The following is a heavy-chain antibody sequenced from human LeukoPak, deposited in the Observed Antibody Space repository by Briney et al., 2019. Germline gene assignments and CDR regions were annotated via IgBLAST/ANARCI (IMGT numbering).Heavy chain of an antibody. D-gene: IGHD5-24*01. Sequence: GGSLRLSCASSEFPFRKYAMHWVRQAPGKGLEWVAFIRFDGSNKNYADSVKGRFTISRDNSKKTLFLQMKSLRAEDTAVYYCAKSGYNRFDYWGQGTLVTVSS. CDR3: AKSGYNRFDY. V-gene: IGHV3-30*02. J-gene: IGHJ4*02. CDR2: IRFDGSNK. CDR1: EFPFRKYA.